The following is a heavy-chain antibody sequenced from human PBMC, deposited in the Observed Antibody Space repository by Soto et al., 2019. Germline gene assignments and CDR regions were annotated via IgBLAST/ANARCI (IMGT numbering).Heavy chain of an antibody. CDR1: GGSMRSSY. CDR2: IYYSGST. Sequence: SETPSLTFTLSGGSMRSSYWSWIRQSPGNELEWIGYIYYSGSTNYNPSLKSRVTISVDTSKNQFSLKLRSVTAADTAVYYCARLFPYFDILTGSKLYAFDTWGQGTMVS. V-gene: IGHV4-59*01. J-gene: IGHJ3*02. CDR3: ARLFPYFDILTGSKLYAFDT. D-gene: IGHD3-9*01.